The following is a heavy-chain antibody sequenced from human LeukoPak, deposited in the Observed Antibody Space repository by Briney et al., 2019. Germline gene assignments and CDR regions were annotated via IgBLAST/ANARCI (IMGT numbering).Heavy chain of an antibody. D-gene: IGHD1-14*01. CDR2: ISGSGGNT. J-gene: IGHJ3*02. V-gene: IGHV3-23*01. CDR1: GFTFSSYA. Sequence: GGSLRLSCAASGFTFSSYAMSWVRQAPGKGLEWVSGISGSGGNTYYADSVKGRFTISRDNSKNTLYLQMNSLRAEDTAVYYCASAYTDDAFDIWGQGTMVTVSS. CDR3: ASAYTDDAFDI.